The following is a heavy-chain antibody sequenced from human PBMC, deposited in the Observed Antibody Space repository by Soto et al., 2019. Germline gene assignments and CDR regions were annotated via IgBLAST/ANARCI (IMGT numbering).Heavy chain of an antibody. V-gene: IGHV3-23*01. CDR1: GITISNYP. D-gene: IGHD3-10*01. Sequence: EVQLLESGGGLVQPGGSLRLSCAASGITISNYPMSWVRQAPGKGLEWVSGISGSGDRTYYADSAKGRFTISKDISKNSLALQVASLGVDDTAVYFCVKDDGGSPSTPPLWGQGTLVTVS. J-gene: IGHJ4*02. CDR2: ISGSGDRT. CDR3: VKDDGGSPSTPPL.